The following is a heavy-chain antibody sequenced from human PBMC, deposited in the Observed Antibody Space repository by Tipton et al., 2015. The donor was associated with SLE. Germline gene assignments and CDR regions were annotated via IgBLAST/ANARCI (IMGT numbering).Heavy chain of an antibody. CDR1: GGSFSTYY. CDR3: ARGGYYYGSGSYYYFDY. CDR2: INHTGST. Sequence: TLSLTCAVFGGSFSTYYWSWIRQPPGKGLEWIGEINHTGSTNYIPSLKSRVTISVDTSKNQFSLKLSSVTAADTAVYYCARGGYYYGSGSYYYFDYWGQGTLVTVSS. D-gene: IGHD3-10*01. V-gene: IGHV4-34*01. J-gene: IGHJ4*02.